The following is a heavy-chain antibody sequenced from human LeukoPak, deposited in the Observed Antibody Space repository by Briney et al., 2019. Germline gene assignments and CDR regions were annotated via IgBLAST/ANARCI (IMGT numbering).Heavy chain of an antibody. V-gene: IGHV4-31*03. CDR3: ARDLDYYGSGSYYNVGFDY. CDR2: IYYSGST. J-gene: IGHJ4*02. CDR1: GGSISSGGYY. D-gene: IGHD3-10*01. Sequence: SETLSLTCTVSGGSISSGGYYWSWIRQHPGKGLEWIGYIYYSGSTYYNPSLKSRVTISVDTSKNQFSLKLSSVTAADTAVYYCARDLDYYGSGSYYNVGFDYWGQGTLVTVSS.